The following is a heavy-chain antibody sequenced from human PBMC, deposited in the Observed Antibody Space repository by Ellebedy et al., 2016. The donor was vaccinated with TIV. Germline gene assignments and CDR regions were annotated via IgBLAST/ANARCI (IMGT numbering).Heavy chain of an antibody. CDR2: INYSGNT. J-gene: IGHJ5*02. D-gene: IGHD2-8*02. CDR1: GGSISSSYYY. Sequence: MPSETLSLTCTVSGGSISSSYYYWDWFRQSPGQGLEWICSINYSGNTHYNPSLKGRVTLSVDASKNQFSLNLTSVTAADTAVYFCARHRYSAGWFEDWGQGTLVAVSS. V-gene: IGHV4-39*01. CDR3: ARHRYSAGWFED.